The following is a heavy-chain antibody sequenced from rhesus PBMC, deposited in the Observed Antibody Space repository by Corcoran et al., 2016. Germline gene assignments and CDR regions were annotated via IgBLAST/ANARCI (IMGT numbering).Heavy chain of an antibody. CDR1: GYSISSGYY. CDR3: ARHVPAAGIFDY. J-gene: IGHJ4*01. Sequence: QVQLQESGPGLVKPSETLSLTCAVSGYSISSGYYWGWIRQPPGKGLEYIGYISSSSGSTYYNPSLKSRVTISKDTSKNQFSLKLSSVTAADTAVYYCARHVPAAGIFDYWGQGVLVTVSS. V-gene: IGHV4-99*01. CDR2: ISSSSGST. D-gene: IGHD6-25*01.